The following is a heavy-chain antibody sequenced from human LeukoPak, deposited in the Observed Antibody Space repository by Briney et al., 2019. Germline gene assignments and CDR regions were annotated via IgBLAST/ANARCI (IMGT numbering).Heavy chain of an antibody. J-gene: IGHJ4*02. CDR1: GFTFSSYA. V-gene: IGHV3-23*01. CDR3: ARGPSRFEY. Sequence: GGSLRLSCAASGFTFSSYAMSWVRQAPGKGLEWVSAISGSGGSTYYADSVKGRFTISRENAKNSLYLQMNSLRAGDTAVYYCARGPSRFEYWGQGTLVPVSS. CDR2: ISGSGGST.